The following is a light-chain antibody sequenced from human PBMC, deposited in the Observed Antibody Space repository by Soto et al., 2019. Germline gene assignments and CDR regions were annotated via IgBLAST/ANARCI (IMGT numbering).Light chain of an antibody. Sequence: IQMTQSPSSVSASVGDRVTITCRSSEDISTWLAWYQQKPGKAPKLLIYAASSLQSGVPSRFSGSGSGTDFTLTISSLQPEEFATYYCQHADSFPLITFGQGTRLEI. CDR2: AAS. J-gene: IGKJ5*01. CDR3: QHADSFPLIT. CDR1: EDISTW. V-gene: IGKV1-12*01.